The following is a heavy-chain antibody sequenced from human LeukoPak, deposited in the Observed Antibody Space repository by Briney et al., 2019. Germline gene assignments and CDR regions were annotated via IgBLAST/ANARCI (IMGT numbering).Heavy chain of an antibody. CDR3: ARDGHGATPLDL. CDR1: GFTFSSSW. Sequence: PGGSLRLSCAASGFTFSSSWMHWGRQAPGKGLVWVSRIEYDDDGSNTIYADSVKGRFTISRDNAKNTLYLQMNSLRAEDTAVYFCARDGHGATPLDLWGQGTLVTVSS. CDR2: IEYDDDGSNT. D-gene: IGHD1-26*01. V-gene: IGHV3-74*01. J-gene: IGHJ5*02.